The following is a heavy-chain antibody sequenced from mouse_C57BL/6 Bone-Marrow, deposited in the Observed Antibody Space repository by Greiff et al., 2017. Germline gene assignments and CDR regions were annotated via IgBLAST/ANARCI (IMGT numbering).Heavy chain of an antibody. CDR1: GFNIKDDY. J-gene: IGHJ1*03. CDR2: IDPENGDT. CDR3: TTWWGKGYFDV. D-gene: IGHD1-1*02. Sequence: EVQLQESGAELVRPGASVKLSCTASGFNIKDDYMHWVKQRPEQGLEWIGWIDPENGDTESASKFQGKATITADTYSNTAYLQLSSLTSEDTAVYYCTTWWGKGYFDVWGTGTTVTVSS. V-gene: IGHV14-4*01.